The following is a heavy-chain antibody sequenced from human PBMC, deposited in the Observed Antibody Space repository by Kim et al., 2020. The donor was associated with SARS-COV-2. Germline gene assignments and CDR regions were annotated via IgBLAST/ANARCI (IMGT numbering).Heavy chain of an antibody. V-gene: IGHV1-69*05. CDR3: ARAGIGGRRYYLES. CDR2: IIPICGAA. J-gene: IGHJ4*02. D-gene: IGHD2-15*01. CDR1: GDTFTGYY. Sequence: SVKVSCKASGDTFTGYYIRWVRQTPGQGLEWMGGIIPICGAATYAQKFQGRVTITTDESTSTAYMELSSLRSEDTAVYYCARAGIGGRRYYLESWGQGTPRTLSS.